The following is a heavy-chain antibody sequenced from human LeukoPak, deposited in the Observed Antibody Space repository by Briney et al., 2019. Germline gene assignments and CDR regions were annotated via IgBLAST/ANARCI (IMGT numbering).Heavy chain of an antibody. D-gene: IGHD1-26*01. CDR1: GGSISSGSYY. CDR3: ARVGSGSYDY. CDR2: IYTSGST. V-gene: IGHV4-61*02. Sequence: SQTLSLTXTVSGGSISSGSYYWSWIRQPAGKGLEWIGRIYTSGSTNYNPSLKSRVTISVDTSKNQFSLKLSSVTAADTAVYYCARVGSGSYDYWGQGTLVTVSS. J-gene: IGHJ4*02.